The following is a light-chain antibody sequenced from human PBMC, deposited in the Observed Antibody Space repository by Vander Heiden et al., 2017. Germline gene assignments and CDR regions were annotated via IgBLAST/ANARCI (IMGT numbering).Light chain of an antibody. Sequence: DIQMTQSPSSLSASVGSSVTISCRTSQSIGSSLNWYQQKPGKAPKLLIYEASTLQSGVPSRFSGSGSRTDFTLTISRLQPEDFATYFCQRTDNTPKTFGQGTKVEVK. CDR3: QRTDNTPKT. CDR2: EAS. V-gene: IGKV1-39*01. J-gene: IGKJ1*01. CDR1: QSIGSS.